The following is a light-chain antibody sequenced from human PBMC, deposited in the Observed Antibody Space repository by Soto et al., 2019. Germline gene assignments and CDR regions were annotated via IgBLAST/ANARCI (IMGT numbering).Light chain of an antibody. CDR1: QSVTARY. Sequence: EILWTQSPGTLSLSPGSRSTLSRMESQSVTARYLAWYQQKSGQTHRLLIYGATIRATDVKDRFSGSGSGTEFTLTISSLQSEDFALYYCQQSNNWPLTFGGGTQLDIK. CDR2: GAT. V-gene: IGKV3-15*01. J-gene: IGKJ4*01. CDR3: QQSNNWPLT.